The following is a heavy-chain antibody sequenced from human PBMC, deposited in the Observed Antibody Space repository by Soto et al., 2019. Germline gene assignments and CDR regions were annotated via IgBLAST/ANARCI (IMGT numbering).Heavy chain of an antibody. D-gene: IGHD7-27*01. CDR3: ARDDSGDPHDC. CDR2: IKQDGSEK. Sequence: GGTLRLSCAASGFTVRSYWMSWGRQAPGKGLEWVANIKQDGSEKYYVDSVKGRFTISRVNAKNSLYLQMNSLRADDPPVYYCARDDSGDPHDCWGLGPLVTGSS. V-gene: IGHV3-7*03. CDR1: GFTVRSYW. J-gene: IGHJ4*02.